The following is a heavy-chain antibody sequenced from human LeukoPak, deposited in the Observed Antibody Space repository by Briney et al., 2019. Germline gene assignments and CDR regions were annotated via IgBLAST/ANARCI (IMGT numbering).Heavy chain of an antibody. CDR2: IIPIFGTA. V-gene: IGHV1-69*06. J-gene: IGHJ4*02. CDR3: AAMITFGGVIGY. Sequence: SVKVSCKASGGTFSSYAISWVRQAPGQGLEWMGGIIPIFGTANYAQKFQGRVTITADKSTSTAYMELSSLRSEDTAVYYCAAMITFGGVIGYWGQGTLVTVSS. D-gene: IGHD3-16*02. CDR1: GGTFSSYA.